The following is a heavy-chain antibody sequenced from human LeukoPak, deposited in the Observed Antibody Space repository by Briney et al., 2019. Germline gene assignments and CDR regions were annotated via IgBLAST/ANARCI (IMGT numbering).Heavy chain of an antibody. J-gene: IGHJ4*02. Sequence: GGSLRLSCAASGFTFSIFWMHWVRQAPGKGLVWVSRISTDGSSTSYSDSVKGRFTISRDNAKNTLYLQMNSLRAEDTAVYYCARKPAPADWGQGTLLTV. CDR1: GFTFSIFW. V-gene: IGHV3-74*01. CDR2: ISTDGSST. CDR3: ARKPAPAD. D-gene: IGHD6-25*01.